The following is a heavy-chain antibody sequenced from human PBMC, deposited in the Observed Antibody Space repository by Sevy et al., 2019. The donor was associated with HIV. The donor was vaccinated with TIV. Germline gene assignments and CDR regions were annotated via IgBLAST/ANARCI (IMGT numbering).Heavy chain of an antibody. CDR3: TTDPIILLLVTDGMDV. CDR2: IKSKTDGGTI. D-gene: IGHD2-8*02. Sequence: GGSLRLSCAASGFTFTYAWMNWVRQAPGKGLEWVCRIKSKTDGGTIDYAAPVRGRFTISRDDSKNMLYLQMNSLKTEDNAVYYCTTDPIILLLVTDGMDVWGQGTTVTVSS. V-gene: IGHV3-15*01. CDR1: GFTFTYAW. J-gene: IGHJ6*02.